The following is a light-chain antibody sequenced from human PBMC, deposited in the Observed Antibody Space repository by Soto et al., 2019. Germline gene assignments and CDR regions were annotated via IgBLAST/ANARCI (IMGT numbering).Light chain of an antibody. Sequence: QSVLTQPASVSGSPGQSTTISCTGTSSDVGVYNYDSWYQQHPGKAPKLVIYEVSNRPSGVSNRFSGSKSGNTASLTISGLQTEDEADYFCTSFTMSNIWVFGGGTKLTVL. CDR1: SSDVGVYNY. CDR2: EVS. J-gene: IGLJ3*02. CDR3: TSFTMSNIWV. V-gene: IGLV2-14*01.